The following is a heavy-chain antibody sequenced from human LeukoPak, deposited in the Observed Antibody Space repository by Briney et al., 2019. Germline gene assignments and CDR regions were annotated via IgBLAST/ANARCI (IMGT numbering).Heavy chain of an antibody. V-gene: IGHV1-24*01. CDR3: ASRAGGY. Sequence: ASAKVSCKVSGHTLTELSMPWVRQAAGKGLEGMGGFDPEDGETIYAQKFQGRVNMTEDTSTDTAYMELSSLKSEDTAVYYCASRAGGYWGQGTLVTVSS. CDR2: FDPEDGET. D-gene: IGHD3-10*01. J-gene: IGHJ4*02. CDR1: GHTLTELS.